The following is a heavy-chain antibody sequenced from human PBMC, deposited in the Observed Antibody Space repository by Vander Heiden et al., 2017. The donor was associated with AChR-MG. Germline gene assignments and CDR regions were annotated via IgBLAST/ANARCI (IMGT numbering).Heavy chain of an antibody. J-gene: IGHJ4*02. D-gene: IGHD3-22*01. Sequence: QVQLQQWGAGLLKPSETLSLTCAVYGGSFSGYYWTWIRQPPGRGLEWSGEIHHSGSTNYNPSLKSRVTISLDTSKNQFSLKLTSVTAADTAVYYCARGDYYYLFDDWGQGTLVTGSS. V-gene: IGHV4-34*01. CDR3: ARGDYYYLFDD. CDR2: IHHSGST. CDR1: GGSFSGYY.